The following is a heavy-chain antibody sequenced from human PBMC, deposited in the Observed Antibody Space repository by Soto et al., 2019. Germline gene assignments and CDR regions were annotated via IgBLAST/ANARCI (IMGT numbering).Heavy chain of an antibody. Sequence: QVQLQESGPGLVKPSETLSLTCTVSGGSISSINKHFSNHYCSWIRLSPGKGLEWIGYISNLGFTRYNPSLKSRVSISVDTSKNQFSLKLTSVTAANPDVYYCTTKGFGGLHGRVDFWGQWTTVTVS. CDR3: TTKGFGGLHGRVDF. D-gene: IGHD3-10*01. V-gene: IGHV4-61*01. CDR1: GGSISSINKHFSNHY. CDR2: ISNLGFT. J-gene: IGHJ6*02.